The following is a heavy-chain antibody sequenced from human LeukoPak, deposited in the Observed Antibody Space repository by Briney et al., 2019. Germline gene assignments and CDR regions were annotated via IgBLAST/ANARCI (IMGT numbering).Heavy chain of an antibody. J-gene: IGHJ3*02. V-gene: IGHV4-30-4*01. Sequence: SQTLSLTCLFSGGSISNSDYHGRWIRRPPGRGREWIGYICCGGVIYSNPSLKSRVTISVDTSKNEFSLKLSSVTAADTAVYYCARIPARCAVVPARGAFDIWGQGTMVTVSS. CDR2: ICCGGVI. D-gene: IGHD2-2*01. CDR1: GGSISNSDYH. CDR3: ARIPARCAVVPARGAFDI.